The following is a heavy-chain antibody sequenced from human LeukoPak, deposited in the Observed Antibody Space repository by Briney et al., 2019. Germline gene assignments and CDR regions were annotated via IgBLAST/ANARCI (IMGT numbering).Heavy chain of an antibody. J-gene: IGHJ4*02. Sequence: SVKVSCKASGGTFSSYAVSWVRQAPGQGLEWMGGIIPIFGTANYAQKFQGRVTITADESTSTAYMELSSLRSEDTAVYYCARDRSPAYYYDSSGYYHFDYWGQGTLVTVSS. CDR2: IIPIFGTA. V-gene: IGHV1-69*13. CDR1: GGTFSSYA. D-gene: IGHD3-22*01. CDR3: ARDRSPAYYYDSSGYYHFDY.